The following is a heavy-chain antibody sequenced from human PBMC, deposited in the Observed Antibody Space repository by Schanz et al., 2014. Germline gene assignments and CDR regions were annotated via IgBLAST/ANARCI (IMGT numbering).Heavy chain of an antibody. Sequence: DVQLLESGGGLVQPGGSLRLSCAASGFTFNSYAMTWVRQAPGKGLEWVSSISHSGGSKYYADSVKGRFTISRDNSENTLYLQMNSLSADDTAVFYCAKGMRYCSGGTCYDSYYYGLDVWGQGTTVTVSS. V-gene: IGHV3-23*01. D-gene: IGHD2-15*01. CDR3: AKGMRYCSGGTCYDSYYYGLDV. CDR1: GFTFNSYA. J-gene: IGHJ6*02. CDR2: ISHSGGSK.